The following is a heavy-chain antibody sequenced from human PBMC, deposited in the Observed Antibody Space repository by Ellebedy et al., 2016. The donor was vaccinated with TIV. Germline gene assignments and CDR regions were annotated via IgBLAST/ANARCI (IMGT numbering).Heavy chain of an antibody. Sequence: AASVKVSCKASGYTFTSYGISWVRQAPGQGLEWMGWISAYNGNTNYAQKLQGRVTMTTDTSTSTAYMELRSLRSDDTAVYYCARGSRYSSSSTPGYWGQGTLVTVSS. V-gene: IGHV1-18*01. CDR3: ARGSRYSSSSTPGY. D-gene: IGHD6-6*01. CDR1: GYTFTSYG. J-gene: IGHJ4*02. CDR2: ISAYNGNT.